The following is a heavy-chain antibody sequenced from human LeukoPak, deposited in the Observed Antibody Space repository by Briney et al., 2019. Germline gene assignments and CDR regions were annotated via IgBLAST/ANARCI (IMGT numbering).Heavy chain of an antibody. Sequence: SSETLSLTCTVSGGSISSSSYYWGWIRQPPGKGLEWIGSIYYSGSTYYNPSLKSRVTISVDTSKNQFSLKLSSVTAADTAVYYCARDLGIGYYYYGMDVWGQGTTVTVSS. CDR3: ARDLGIGYYYYGMDV. CDR1: GGSISSSSYY. V-gene: IGHV4-39*07. J-gene: IGHJ6*02. D-gene: IGHD7-27*01. CDR2: IYYSGST.